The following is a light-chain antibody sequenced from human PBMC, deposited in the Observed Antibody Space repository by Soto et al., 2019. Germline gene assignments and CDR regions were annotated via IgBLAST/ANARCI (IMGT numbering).Light chain of an antibody. J-gene: IGLJ1*01. CDR2: RNN. CDR1: SSNIGSNY. V-gene: IGLV1-47*01. CDR3: AAWDDSLSGPA. Sequence: QSVLTQPPSASGTPGQRFTICCSGSSSNIGSNYVYWYQQLPGTAPKLLIYRNNQRPSGVPYRCSGSKTGTSASLAISGLRSEDEADYYCAAWDDSLSGPAFGTGTKVTV.